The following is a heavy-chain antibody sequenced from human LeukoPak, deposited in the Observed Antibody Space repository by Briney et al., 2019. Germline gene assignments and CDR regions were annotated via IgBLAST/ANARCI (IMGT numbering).Heavy chain of an antibody. CDR3: AEDLFSTMIVVVITAFGY. J-gene: IGHJ4*02. CDR2: ISGSGGST. V-gene: IGHV3-23*01. CDR1: GFTFSSYA. D-gene: IGHD3-22*01. Sequence: GGSLRLSCAASGFTFSSYAMSWVRQAPGKGLEWVSAISGSGGSTYYADSVKGRFTISRDNSKNTLYLQMNSLRAEDTAVYYCAEDLFSTMIVVVITAFGYWGQGTLVTVSS.